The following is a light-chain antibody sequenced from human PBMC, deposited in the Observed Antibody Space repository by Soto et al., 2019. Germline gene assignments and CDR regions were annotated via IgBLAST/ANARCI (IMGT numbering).Light chain of an antibody. Sequence: EIVLTQSPGTLSLSPGERATLSCRASQSVSSSYFAWYQQKPGQAPRLLIYGASSRATGIPDRFSGSGSGTDFTLTISRLEPEDFAGYYSQQYGSSLFTFGPGTKVDIK. V-gene: IGKV3-20*01. CDR1: QSVSSSY. CDR3: QQYGSSLFT. J-gene: IGKJ3*01. CDR2: GAS.